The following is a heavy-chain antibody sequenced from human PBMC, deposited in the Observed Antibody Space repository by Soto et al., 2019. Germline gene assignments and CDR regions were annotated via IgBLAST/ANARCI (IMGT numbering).Heavy chain of an antibody. V-gene: IGHV1-69*13. J-gene: IGHJ6*02. CDR3: ARATTSHSYYFYGMDV. CDR1: GGTFNRYG. Sequence: SVQVSCKASGGTFNRYGISWVRQAPGQGLDWMGGIIPIFGSANYAQKFQGRVTISADESTTTAYMELRSLTSEDTAVFYCARATTSHSYYFYGMDVWGQGTTVTVSS. CDR2: IIPIFGSA.